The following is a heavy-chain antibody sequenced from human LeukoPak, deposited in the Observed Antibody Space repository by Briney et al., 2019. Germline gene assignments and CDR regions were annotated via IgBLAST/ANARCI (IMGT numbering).Heavy chain of an antibody. CDR2: VYPGDSHT. Sequence: GESLKISCQGSGYSFTSNWIGWVRQMPGKGLEWMAIVYPGDSHTKYSPSFQGQVTISADKSISTAYLQWSRLEASDTAMYYCVRTPTCSSGSCYPNWFDSWGPGTLVTVSS. D-gene: IGHD2-15*01. V-gene: IGHV5-51*01. CDR1: GYSFTSNW. CDR3: VRTPTCSSGSCYPNWFDS. J-gene: IGHJ5*01.